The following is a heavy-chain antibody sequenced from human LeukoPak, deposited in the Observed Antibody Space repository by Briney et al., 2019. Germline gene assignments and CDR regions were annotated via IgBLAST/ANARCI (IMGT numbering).Heavy chain of an antibody. J-gene: IGHJ4*02. V-gene: IGHV5-51*07. CDR2: IYPGDSDT. Sequence: GESLRISCKGSGYTFSSYWIGWVHQMPGKGLEWMGVIYPGDSDTRYSPFLQGQVTISVDTSIGTAYLQWSSLKASDTAIYYCARQNDFRLDYWGQGTLVTVSS. D-gene: IGHD3-3*01. CDR3: ARQNDFRLDY. CDR1: GYTFSSYW.